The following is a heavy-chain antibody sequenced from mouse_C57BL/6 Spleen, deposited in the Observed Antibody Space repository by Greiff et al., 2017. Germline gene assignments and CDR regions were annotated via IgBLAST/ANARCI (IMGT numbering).Heavy chain of an antibody. V-gene: IGHV1-81*01. D-gene: IGHD2-5*01. CDR1: GYTFTSYG. CDR3: ARRVDYSNYDWYFDV. Sequence: QVQLQQSGAELARPGASVKLSCKASGYTFTSYGISWVKQRTGQGLEWIGEIYPRSGNPYYNEKFKGKATLTADKSSSTAYMELRSLTSEDSAVYCCARRVDYSNYDWYFDVWGTGTTVTVSS. CDR2: IYPRSGNP. J-gene: IGHJ1*03.